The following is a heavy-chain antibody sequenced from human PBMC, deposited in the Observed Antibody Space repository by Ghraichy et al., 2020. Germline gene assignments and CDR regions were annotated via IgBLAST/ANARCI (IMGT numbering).Heavy chain of an antibody. J-gene: IGHJ6*02. CDR3: ARDRRENYYGPGTYYYGMDV. V-gene: IGHV3-21*01. CDR1: GFTFNRYS. Sequence: GSLNISCVGSGFTFNRYSITWVRQAPGKGLEWVSCISSSGAYTYYADSVKGRFTISRDNAQNSLSLQMNSLSAEDTAVYYCARDRRENYYGPGTYYYGMDVWGQGTTVTVSS. CDR2: ISSSGAYT. D-gene: IGHD3-10*01.